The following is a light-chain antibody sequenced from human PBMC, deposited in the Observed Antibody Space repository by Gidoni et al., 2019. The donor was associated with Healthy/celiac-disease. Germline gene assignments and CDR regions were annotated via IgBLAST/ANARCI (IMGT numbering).Light chain of an antibody. J-gene: IGKJ2*01. CDR2: KAS. CDR1: QSISSW. CDR3: QQYNSYSYT. V-gene: IGKV1-5*03. Sequence: DIQMTQSPSTMSASVGDRVTITCRASQSISSWLAWYQKKPGKAHKLLIYKASSLESGVPSRFSGSGSGTEFTLTISSLQPDDFATYYCQQYNSYSYTFGQWTKLEIK.